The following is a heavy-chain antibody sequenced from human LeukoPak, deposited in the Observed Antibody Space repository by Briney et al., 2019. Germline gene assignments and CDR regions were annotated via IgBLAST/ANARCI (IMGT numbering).Heavy chain of an antibody. D-gene: IGHD3-10*01. Sequence: SETLSLTCTVSGGSISSYYWSWIRQPPGKGLEWLAYICYTGNSDSTPSRKGRVTISVDTPKSQFSLKLSSVTAAGTAVYYCARQYLRGVLDPWGQGTLVSVTS. J-gene: IGHJ5*02. CDR1: GGSISSYY. CDR3: ARQYLRGVLDP. V-gene: IGHV4-59*08. CDR2: ICYTGNS.